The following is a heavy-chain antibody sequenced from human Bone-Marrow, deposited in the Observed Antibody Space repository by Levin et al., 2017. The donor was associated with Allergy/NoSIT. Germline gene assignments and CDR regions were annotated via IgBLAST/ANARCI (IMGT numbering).Heavy chain of an antibody. CDR3: AKHKVSGGNPDYFFYGMDL. CDR2: IHPSDSET. V-gene: IGHV5-51*01. J-gene: IGHJ6*02. CDR1: GYQFSHFW. D-gene: IGHD4-23*01. Sequence: TGGSLRLSCKASGYQFSHFWIGWVRQKPGKGLEWMGIIHPSDSETRYSPSLRGQVTSSADTSTDTAHLLFSGLKTSDTAIYYCAKHKVSGGNPDYFFYGMDLWGLGSTLVVSS.